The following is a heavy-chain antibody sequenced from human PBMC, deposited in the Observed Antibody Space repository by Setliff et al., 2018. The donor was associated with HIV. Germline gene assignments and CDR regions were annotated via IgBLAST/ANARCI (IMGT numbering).Heavy chain of an antibody. CDR1: GYILTSYA. CDR2: INAGNGNT. Sequence: ASVQVSCMASGYILTSYAMHWVRQAPGQRLGWMGWINAGNGNTKYSQKFQGRVTITSDSSASTAYMELSSLRSEDMAVYYCARAPLFLTGTTVGNMDYWGQGTLVTVSS. D-gene: IGHD1-7*01. J-gene: IGHJ4*02. CDR3: ARAPLFLTGTTVGNMDY. V-gene: IGHV1-3*01.